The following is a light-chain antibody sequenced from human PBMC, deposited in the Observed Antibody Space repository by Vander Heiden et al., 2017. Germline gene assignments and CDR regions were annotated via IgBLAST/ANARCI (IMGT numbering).Light chain of an antibody. CDR3: SSYTSSSTFYV. CDR2: DVS. CDR1: SSDDGGYNY. J-gene: IGLJ1*01. V-gene: IGLV2-14*01. Sequence: QSDLTQPASVSGSPGQSTTISCTGTSSDDGGYNYVSWYQQHPGKAPKLMIYDVSNRPSGVSNRFSGSKSGNTDSLTISGRQAEDEADYYCSSYTSSSTFYVCETGTKGTVL.